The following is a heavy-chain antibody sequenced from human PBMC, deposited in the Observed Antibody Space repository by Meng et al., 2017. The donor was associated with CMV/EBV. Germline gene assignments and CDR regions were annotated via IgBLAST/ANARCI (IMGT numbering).Heavy chain of an antibody. J-gene: IGHJ5*02. D-gene: IGHD6-13*01. CDR3: ARGKSSSWYRMVKANWFDP. CDR1: SNSSYY. CDR2: IYTSGST. V-gene: IGHV4-4*07. Sequence: SNSSYYWSWIRRPDAKGLEWSGRIYTSGSTTYNPSLKSRGTMSVDTSKNQFSLKLSSVTAADTAVYYCARGKSSSWYRMVKANWFDPWGQGTLVTVSS.